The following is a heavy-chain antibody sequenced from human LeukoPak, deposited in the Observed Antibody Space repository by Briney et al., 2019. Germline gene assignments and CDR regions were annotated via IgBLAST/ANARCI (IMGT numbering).Heavy chain of an antibody. J-gene: IGHJ6*03. CDR1: GFTFSTYA. D-gene: IGHD3-10*01. CDR2: ISGSGGST. Sequence: GGSLRLSCAASGFTFSTYAMSWVRQAPGKGLEWVSAISGSGGSTYYADSVKGRFTISRDNSKNTLYLQMNSLRAEDTAVYYCTRASYGYYYYMDVWGKGTTVTISS. V-gene: IGHV3-23*01. CDR3: TRASYGYYYYMDV.